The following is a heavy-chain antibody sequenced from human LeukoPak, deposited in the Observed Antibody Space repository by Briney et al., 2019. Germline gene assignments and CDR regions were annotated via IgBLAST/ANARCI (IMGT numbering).Heavy chain of an antibody. D-gene: IGHD3-22*01. J-gene: IGHJ6*03. CDR2: IYYSGST. CDR1: GGSISSYY. V-gene: IGHV4-59*01. Sequence: SETLSLTCTVSGGSISSYYWSWIRQPPGKGLEWIGYIYYSGSTNYNPSLKSRVTISVDTSKNQFSLKLSSVTAADTAVYYCARGGGYWYYYYMDVWGKGTTVTISS. CDR3: ARGGGYWYYYYMDV.